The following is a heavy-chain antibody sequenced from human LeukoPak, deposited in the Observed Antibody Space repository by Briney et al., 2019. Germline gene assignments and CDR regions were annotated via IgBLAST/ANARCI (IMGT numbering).Heavy chain of an antibody. CDR2: IYSGGST. J-gene: IGHJ4*02. CDR1: GFTVSSNH. Sequence: GGSLRLSCAASGFTVSSNHMSWVRQAPGKGLEWVSVIYSGGSTYYADSVKGRFTISRDNSKNTLYLQMNSLRAEDTAVYYCASEEYSYGYFDYWGQGTLVTVSS. D-gene: IGHD5-18*01. CDR3: ASEEYSYGYFDY. V-gene: IGHV3-53*01.